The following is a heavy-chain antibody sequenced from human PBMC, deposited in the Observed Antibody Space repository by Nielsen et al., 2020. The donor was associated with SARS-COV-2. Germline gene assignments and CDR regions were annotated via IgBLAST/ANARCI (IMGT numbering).Heavy chain of an antibody. CDR1: GFIFSDYY. CDR2: ITSDGSRR. CDR3: ARLGAYCRSFSSCWDFYYFAMDV. D-gene: IGHD2-2*01. Sequence: GESLKISCGASGFIFSDYYMTWIRQAPGKGLEWVSFITSDGSRRVYADSVKGRFTISRDNGKNSLFLQMNSLKGEDTAVYYCARLGAYCRSFSSCWDFYYFAMDVWGQGTTVTVS. V-gene: IGHV3-11*01. J-gene: IGHJ6*02.